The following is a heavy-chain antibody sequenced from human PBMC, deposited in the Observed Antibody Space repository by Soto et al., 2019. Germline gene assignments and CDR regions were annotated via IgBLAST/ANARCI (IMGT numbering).Heavy chain of an antibody. J-gene: IGHJ5*02. CDR3: ARDSYYYDSSGYYRAFDP. CDR1: GYTFTGYY. V-gene: IGHV1-2*02. D-gene: IGHD3-22*01. Sequence: ASVKVSCKASGYTFTGYYMHWVRQAPGQGLEWMGWINPNSGGTNYAQKFQGRVTMTRDTSISTAYMELSRLRSDDTAVYYCARDSYYYDSSGYYRAFDPWGQGTLVTVSS. CDR2: INPNSGGT.